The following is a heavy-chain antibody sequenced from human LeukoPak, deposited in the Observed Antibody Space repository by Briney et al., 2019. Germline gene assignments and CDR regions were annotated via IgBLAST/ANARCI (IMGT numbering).Heavy chain of an antibody. J-gene: IGHJ4*02. V-gene: IGHV1-2*02. Sequence: ASVKVSCKASGYTFTGYYMHWVRQAPGQGLEWMGWINPNSGGTNYAQKLQGRVTMTRDTSISTAYMELSRLRSDDTAVYYCXXXLTMVRGSGYFDYCGQGTLVTVSS. D-gene: IGHD3-10*01. CDR2: INPNSGGT. CDR3: XXXLTMVRGSGYFDY. CDR1: GYTFTGYY.